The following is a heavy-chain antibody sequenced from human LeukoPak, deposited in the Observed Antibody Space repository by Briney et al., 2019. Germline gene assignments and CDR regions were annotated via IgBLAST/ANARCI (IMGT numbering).Heavy chain of an antibody. Sequence: GGSLRLSCAASGFTFSSYGMHWVRQAPGKGLEWVAFIRYDGSNKYYADSVKGRFTISRDNSKNTLYLQMNSLRAEDTAVYYCAKDNPXXXTPAXWXXPXGXETLVTVSS. CDR2: IRYDGSNK. V-gene: IGHV3-30*02. J-gene: IGHJ5*02. CDR3: AKDNPXXXTPAXWXXP. CDR1: GFTFSSYG. D-gene: IGHD4-23*01.